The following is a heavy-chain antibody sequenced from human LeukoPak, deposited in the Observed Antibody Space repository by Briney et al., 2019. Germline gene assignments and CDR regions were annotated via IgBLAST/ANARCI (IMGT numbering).Heavy chain of an antibody. J-gene: IGHJ5*02. V-gene: IGHV4-39*07. Sequence: SETLSLTCTVSGGSISSSSYYWGWIRQPPGKGLEWIGSIYYSGSTYYNPSLKSRVTISVDTSKNQFSLNLISVTAADTAVYYCARSPQGTATTANWLDPWGQGTLVTVSS. CDR3: ARSPQGTATTANWLDP. CDR2: IYYSGST. D-gene: IGHD4-17*01. CDR1: GGSISSSSYY.